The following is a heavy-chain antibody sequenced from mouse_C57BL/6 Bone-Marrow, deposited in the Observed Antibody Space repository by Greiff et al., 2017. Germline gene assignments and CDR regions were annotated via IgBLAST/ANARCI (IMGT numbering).Heavy chain of an antibody. CDR2: IYPGDGDT. CDR1: GYAFSSSW. D-gene: IGHD3-2*02. V-gene: IGHV1-82*01. J-gene: IGHJ2*01. CDR3: ARESAQAHFDY. Sequence: VQLQQSGPELVKPGASVKISCKASGYAFSSSWMNWVKQRPGKGLEWIGRIYPGDGDTNSNGKFKGKATRTADKSSSQAYMQLSSRTSEDSAVYFCARESAQAHFDYWGQGTTLTVSS.